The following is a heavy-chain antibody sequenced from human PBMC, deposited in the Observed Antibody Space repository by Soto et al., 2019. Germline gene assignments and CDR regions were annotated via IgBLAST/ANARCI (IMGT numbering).Heavy chain of an antibody. D-gene: IGHD5-12*01. CDR3: ARDRGYSGYDYPRYYYGMDV. CDR1: GFTFSSHG. J-gene: IGHJ6*02. Sequence: QVQLVESGGGVVQPGRSLRLSCAASGFTFSSHGMHWVRQAPGKGLEWVAVICFDGRNKYYADSVKGRFTISRDNSKKKLYLQMNSLRAEDTAVYYCARDRGYSGYDYPRYYYGMDVWGQGTTVTVS. CDR2: ICFDGRNK. V-gene: IGHV3-33*01.